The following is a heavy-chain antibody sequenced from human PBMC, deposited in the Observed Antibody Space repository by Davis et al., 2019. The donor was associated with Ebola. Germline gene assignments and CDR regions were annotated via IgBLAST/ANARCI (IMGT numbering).Heavy chain of an antibody. CDR3: ARGMGELALN. Sequence: AASVKVSCNASGYPFTDFAINWLRQAPGQRFEWLGWITTNTASPTYARGFSERFVFSLDTSVDTAFLQINNLRAEDTAIYYCARGMGELALNWGQGTLVTVSS. CDR1: GYPFTDFA. V-gene: IGHV7-4-1*02. J-gene: IGHJ4*02. D-gene: IGHD3-16*01. CDR2: ITTNTASP.